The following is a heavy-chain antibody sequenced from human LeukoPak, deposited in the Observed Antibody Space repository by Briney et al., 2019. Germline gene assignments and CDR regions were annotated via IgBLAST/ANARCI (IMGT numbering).Heavy chain of an antibody. CDR1: GYTFTSYY. J-gene: IGHJ4*02. CDR3: ARGVRDARGGYYFDY. Sequence: GGSLRLSCAASGYTFTSYYMHWVRQAPGQGLEWMGIINPSGGSTSYAQKFQGRVTMTRDTSTSTVYMELSSLRSEDTAVYYCARGVRDARGGYYFDYWGQGTLVTVSS. D-gene: IGHD3-10*01. V-gene: IGHV1-46*01. CDR2: INPSGGST.